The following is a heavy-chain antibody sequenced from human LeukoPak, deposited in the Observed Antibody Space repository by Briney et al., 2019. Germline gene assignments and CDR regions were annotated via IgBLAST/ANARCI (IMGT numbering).Heavy chain of an antibody. CDR2: SYTSGST. D-gene: IGHD3-10*01. J-gene: IGHJ3*02. CDR3: ARENDAYYRAYDI. V-gene: IGHV4-4*07. CDR1: GGSISSDY. Sequence: SETLSLTCTVSGGSISSDYWSWIRQPAGKGLEWIGRSYTSGSTNYDPSLKSRVTMSVDTSKNQFFLKLSSATAADTAVYYCARENDAYYRAYDIWGQGTLVTVSS.